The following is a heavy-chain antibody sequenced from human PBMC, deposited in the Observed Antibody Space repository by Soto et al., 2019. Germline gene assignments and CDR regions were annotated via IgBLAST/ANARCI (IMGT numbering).Heavy chain of an antibody. J-gene: IGHJ6*02. D-gene: IGHD2-15*01. Sequence: PGGSLRLSCAASGFTFSSYSMNWVRQAPGKGLEWVSYISSSSSTIYYADSVKGRFTISRDNAKNSLYLQMNSLRDEDTAVYYCARERDIVVVVAATKYYYGMDVWGQGTTVTVSS. CDR2: ISSSSSTI. CDR1: GFTFSSYS. CDR3: ARERDIVVVVAATKYYYGMDV. V-gene: IGHV3-48*02.